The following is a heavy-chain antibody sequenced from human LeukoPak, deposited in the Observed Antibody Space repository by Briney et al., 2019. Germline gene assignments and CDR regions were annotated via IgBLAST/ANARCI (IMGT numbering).Heavy chain of an antibody. D-gene: IGHD3-16*01. V-gene: IGHV3-23*01. CDR2: ISGSGGST. CDR3: AKDRGITCFLVPK. J-gene: IGHJ1*01. CDR1: GFTYSSDA. Sequence: PGGSLSLSCAASGFTYSSDATGWVRQAPGKGLEWVSGISGSGGSTYYADSVKGRFTISRDNSKNTLYLQMNSLRVEDTAVYYCAKDRGITCFLVPKWGQGPRVPVSS.